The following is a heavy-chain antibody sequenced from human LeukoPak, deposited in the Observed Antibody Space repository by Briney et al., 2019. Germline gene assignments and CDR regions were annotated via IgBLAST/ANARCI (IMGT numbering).Heavy chain of an antibody. Sequence: SGGSLRLSCAASEFTFSSYSMNWVRQAPGKGLEWVSSISSSSDYIYYADSVKGRFTISRDNAKNSLYLQMNSLRAEDTAVYYCARDRSHQRRFHSSREENWFDPWGQGTLVTVSS. D-gene: IGHD6-13*01. V-gene: IGHV3-21*01. CDR1: EFTFSSYS. J-gene: IGHJ5*02. CDR2: ISSSSDYI. CDR3: ARDRSHQRRFHSSREENWFDP.